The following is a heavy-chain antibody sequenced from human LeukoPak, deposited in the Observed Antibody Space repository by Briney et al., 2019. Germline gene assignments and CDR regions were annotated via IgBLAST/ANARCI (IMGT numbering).Heavy chain of an antibody. CDR3: ARVKGVVAVNWFDP. J-gene: IGHJ5*02. CDR1: GGSISSYY. Sequence: SETLSLTCTVSGGSISSYYWSWIRQPPGKGLEWIGYIHYSGSTNYNPSLKSRVTISVDTSKNQFSLKLSSVTAADTAVYYCARVKGVVAVNWFDPWGQGTLVTVSS. V-gene: IGHV4-59*01. CDR2: IHYSGST. D-gene: IGHD2-15*01.